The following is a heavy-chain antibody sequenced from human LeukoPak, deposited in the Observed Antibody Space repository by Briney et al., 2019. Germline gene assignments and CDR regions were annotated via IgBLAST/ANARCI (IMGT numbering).Heavy chain of an antibody. D-gene: IGHD3-22*01. J-gene: IGHJ5*02. CDR2: ISNDGGGT. CDR1: GFNFNNYG. Sequence: PGGSLRLSCVASGFNFNNYGLIWVRQAPGKGLEWVSAISNDGGGTTYAASVNGRFTISRDNSKNTLFLQMNSLRAEDTALYYCAKGSSGYFADLWGQGTLVTVSS. V-gene: IGHV3-23*01. CDR3: AKGSSGYFADL.